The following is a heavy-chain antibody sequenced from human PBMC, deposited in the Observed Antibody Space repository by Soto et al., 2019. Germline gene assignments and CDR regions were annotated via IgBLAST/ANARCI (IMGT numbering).Heavy chain of an antibody. Sequence: QSVGSLRLSCAASGFTFSDYYMSWIRQAPGKGLGWVSVIYSGGTTYYADSVKGRFIISRDNFKNTLYLQMNNLRAEDTALYYCARGSGSLYYFHYWGQGALVTVSS. D-gene: IGHD1-26*01. CDR1: GFTFSDYY. J-gene: IGHJ4*02. CDR3: ARGSGSLYYFHY. CDR2: IYSGGTT. V-gene: IGHV3-53*01.